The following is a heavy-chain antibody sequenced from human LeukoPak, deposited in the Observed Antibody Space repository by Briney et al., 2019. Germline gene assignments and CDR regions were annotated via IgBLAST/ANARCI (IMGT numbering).Heavy chain of an antibody. Sequence: GGSLRLSCAASGFTFSSYAMSWVRQAPGKGLDWVSAISYSGGGTYYADSVKGRFTISRDNSKNTLYLQMNSLRAEDTAVYYCAKDSQGVAAAHYWGQGTLVTVSS. J-gene: IGHJ4*02. V-gene: IGHV3-23*01. CDR2: ISYSGGGT. CDR1: GFTFSSYA. D-gene: IGHD6-13*01. CDR3: AKDSQGVAAAHY.